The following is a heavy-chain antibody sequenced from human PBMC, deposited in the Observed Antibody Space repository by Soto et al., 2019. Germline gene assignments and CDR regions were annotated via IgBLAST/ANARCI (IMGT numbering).Heavy chain of an antibody. CDR1: GGSVSSGSYY. J-gene: IGHJ4*02. D-gene: IGHD5-12*01. V-gene: IGHV4-61*01. Sequence: QVQLQESGPGLVKPSETLSLTCTVSGGSVSSGSYYWSWIRQPPGKGLEWIGYIYYSGSTNYNPSLVSRVTISVDTSKNQFSLKLSSVTAADTAVYYCARDTGGYEPYYFAYWGQGTLVTVSS. CDR2: IYYSGST. CDR3: ARDTGGYEPYYFAY.